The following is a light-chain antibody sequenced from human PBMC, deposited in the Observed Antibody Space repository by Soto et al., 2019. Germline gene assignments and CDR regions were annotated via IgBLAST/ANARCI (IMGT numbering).Light chain of an antibody. CDR2: DIS. CDR3: CSYAGSATYV. J-gene: IGLJ1*01. V-gene: IGLV2-23*02. CDR1: SNVVGSYDL. Sequence: QSALTQPASVSGSPGQSITISCTGTSNVVGSYDLVSWYQQRPGKAPKLTIYDISKRPSGVSSRFSGSKSGNTASLTISGLQAEDEADYYCCSYAGSATYVFGTGTKVTVL.